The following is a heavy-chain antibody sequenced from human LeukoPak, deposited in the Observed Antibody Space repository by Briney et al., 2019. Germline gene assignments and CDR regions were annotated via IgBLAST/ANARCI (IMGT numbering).Heavy chain of an antibody. Sequence: GGSLRLSCIASGFNMRDYWMSWFRQAPGKGLEWVSFIRSKAYGGTTEYAASVKGRFTISRDDSKSIAYLQMNSLKTEDTAVYYCTRDPIQLERLPYYYYMDVWGKGTTVTISS. V-gene: IGHV3-49*03. CDR1: GFNMRDYW. D-gene: IGHD1-1*01. CDR2: IRSKAYGGTT. J-gene: IGHJ6*03. CDR3: TRDPIQLERLPYYYYMDV.